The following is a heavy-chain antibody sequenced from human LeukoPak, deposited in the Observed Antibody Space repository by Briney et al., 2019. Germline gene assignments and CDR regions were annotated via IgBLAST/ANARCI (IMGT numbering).Heavy chain of an antibody. CDR3: ARVMKYSYGYGYYYYYMDV. Sequence: SETLSLTCAVYGGSFSGYYWSWIRQPPGKGLEWIGEINHSGSTNYNPSLKSRVTISVDTSKNQFSLKLSSVTAADTAVYYCARVMKYSYGYGYYYYYMDVWGKGTTVTVSS. V-gene: IGHV4-34*01. D-gene: IGHD5-18*01. CDR1: GGSFSGYY. J-gene: IGHJ6*03. CDR2: INHSGST.